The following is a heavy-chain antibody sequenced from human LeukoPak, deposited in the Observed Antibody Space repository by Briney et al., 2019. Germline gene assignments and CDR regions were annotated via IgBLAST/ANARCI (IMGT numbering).Heavy chain of an antibody. CDR2: ISGSGGST. V-gene: IGHV3-23*01. D-gene: IGHD3-22*01. CDR1: GFTFSSHW. J-gene: IGHJ4*02. CDR3: AKDPHGDYYYDSSGPDY. Sequence: GGSLRLSCAASGFTFSSHWMHWVRQAPGKGLEWVSAISGSGGSTYYADSVKGRFTISRDNSKNTLYLQMNSLRAEDTAVYYCAKDPHGDYYYDSSGPDYWGQGTLVTVSS.